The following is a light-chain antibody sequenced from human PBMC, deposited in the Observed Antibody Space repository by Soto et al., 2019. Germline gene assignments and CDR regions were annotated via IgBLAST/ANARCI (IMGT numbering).Light chain of an antibody. V-gene: IGKV1-39*01. CDR3: QQSYSTTWT. CDR2: AAS. Sequence: DIQIAQSPSSLSASVGDRVTITCRASQGISTYLNWYHQKPGKAPKLLIYAASSLQSGVPSRFSGSGSETDFTLTISRLQPEDFATYSCQQSYSTTWTFGQGTKVDIK. CDR1: QGISTY. J-gene: IGKJ1*01.